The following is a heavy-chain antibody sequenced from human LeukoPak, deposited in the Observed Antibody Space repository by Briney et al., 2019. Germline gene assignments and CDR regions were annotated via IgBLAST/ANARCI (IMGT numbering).Heavy chain of an antibody. CDR1: GFTFSIAW. V-gene: IGHV3-15*01. CDR2: IKGSAYGGTT. D-gene: IGHD3-22*01. J-gene: IGHJ4*02. CDR3: ATGASRYYASSGFYPPFDY. Sequence: GGSLRLSCAASGFTFSIAWMTWVRQAPGKGLECVGRIKGSAYGGTTDYAAPVKGRFTISRDDSKNTLYLQLNSLKTEDTAVYYCATGASRYYASSGFYPPFDYWGQGTLVTVSS.